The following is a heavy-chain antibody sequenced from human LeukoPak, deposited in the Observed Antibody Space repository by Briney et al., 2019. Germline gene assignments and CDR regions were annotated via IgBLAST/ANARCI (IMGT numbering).Heavy chain of an antibody. D-gene: IGHD4-11*01. Sequence: GGSLRLSCAASGFTFNTYWMSWVRQAPGKGLEWVAHIKHDGSEKYHVDSLKGRFTISKDNAKNSLYLQMYSLRVEDTAVYYCARGPMTIITLGGQGTLVTVSS. CDR3: ARGPMTIITL. CDR1: GFTFNTYW. V-gene: IGHV3-7*01. CDR2: IKHDGSEK. J-gene: IGHJ4*02.